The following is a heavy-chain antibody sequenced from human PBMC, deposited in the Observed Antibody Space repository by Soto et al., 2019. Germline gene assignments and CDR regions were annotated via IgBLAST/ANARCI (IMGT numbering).Heavy chain of an antibody. D-gene: IGHD4-17*01. CDR1: GDSVSNNKW. CDR2: VFRSGDT. Sequence: KSSETLSLTCAVSGDSVSNNKWWSWVRLSPGEGLEWIGEVFRSGDTNYNPSLKSRVTISMDKSENEFLLQLKSVTAADTAMYYCAKNGDYVLEYWGQGTLVTVSS. V-gene: IGHV4-4*02. J-gene: IGHJ4*02. CDR3: AKNGDYVLEY.